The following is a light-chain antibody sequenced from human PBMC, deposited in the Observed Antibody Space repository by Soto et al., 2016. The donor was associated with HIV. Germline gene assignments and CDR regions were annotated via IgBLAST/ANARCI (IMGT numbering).Light chain of an antibody. CDR3: LQDYSYPYS. V-gene: IGKV1-6*01. CDR1: QGIKNE. CDR2: SAS. Sequence: AIQMTQSPSSLSASVGDRVTITCRASQGIKNELGWYQQKPGEAPKLLIYSASTLGSGVPLRFSGSGSGTDSTLTISSLQPEDSASYFCLQDYSYPYSFGQGTKLEI. J-gene: IGKJ2*03.